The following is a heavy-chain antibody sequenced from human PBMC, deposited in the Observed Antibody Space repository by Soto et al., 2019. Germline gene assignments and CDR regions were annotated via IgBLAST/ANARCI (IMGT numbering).Heavy chain of an antibody. V-gene: IGHV3-30-3*01. D-gene: IGHD6-25*01. CDR1: GFIFSSYA. J-gene: IGHJ6*02. Sequence: QVQLVESGGGVVQPGRSLRLSCAASGFIFSSYAMHWVRQAPGKGLEWVAVISYDGSNKYYADSVKGRFTISRDNSKNTLYLQMNSLRAEDTVVHYCARTERLYYYYGMDVWGQGTTVTVSS. CDR2: ISYDGSNK. CDR3: ARTERLYYYYGMDV.